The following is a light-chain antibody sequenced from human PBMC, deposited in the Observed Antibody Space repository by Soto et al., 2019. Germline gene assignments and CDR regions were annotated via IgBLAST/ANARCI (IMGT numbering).Light chain of an antibody. J-gene: IGKJ1*01. CDR2: TAS. V-gene: IGKV1-9*01. CDR1: QGISSY. CDR3: QQLNNYPRT. Sequence: DIQLTQSPAFLSASVGDRVTITCRASQGISSYLAWYQQKPGKAPKLLISTASTLQSGVPSRFSGSGSGTEFTLTISSLQPEDFATYYCQQLNNYPRTFGQGTQVDIK.